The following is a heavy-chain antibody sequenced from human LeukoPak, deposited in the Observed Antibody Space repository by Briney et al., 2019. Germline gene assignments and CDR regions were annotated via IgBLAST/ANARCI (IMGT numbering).Heavy chain of an antibody. V-gene: IGHV4-39*07. D-gene: IGHD6-19*01. CDR2: IYYSGST. J-gene: IGHJ4*02. CDR1: GGSISSGGYY. CDR3: ARSPIAVAEADY. Sequence: SETLSLTCTVSGGSISSGGYYWGWIRQPPGKGLEWIGSIYYSGSTYYNPSLKSRVTISVDTSKNQFSLKLSSVTAADTAVYYCARSPIAVAEADYWGQGTLVTVSS.